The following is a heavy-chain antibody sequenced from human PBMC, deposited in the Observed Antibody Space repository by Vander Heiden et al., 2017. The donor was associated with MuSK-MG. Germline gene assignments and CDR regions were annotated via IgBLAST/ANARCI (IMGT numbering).Heavy chain of an antibody. Sequence: QITLKESGPTLVKPTQTLTLTCSLSGFSVSTREVGVGWIRQPPGKALDWLALIFWSNDKRYSPSLQSRLTITKDTSKNQVVLTMTNMDPVDTATYYCIHRLRGQFFDFWGQGILVTVSS. V-gene: IGHV2-5*01. J-gene: IGHJ4*02. D-gene: IGHD3-10*01. CDR1: GFSVSTREVG. CDR2: IFWSNDK. CDR3: IHRLRGQFFDF.